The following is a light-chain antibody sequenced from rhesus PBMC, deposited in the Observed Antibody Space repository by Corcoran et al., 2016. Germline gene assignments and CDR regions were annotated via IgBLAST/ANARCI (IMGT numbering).Light chain of an antibody. CDR1: QSLVHSDWKTY. CDR2: QVS. Sequence: DVVMTQSPLSLPVTLGQPASISCRSSQSLVHSDWKTYLNWLQQKPGQPPGRLIYQVSNRDSGVPDRFSGSGAGTDFTLKISRVEAEDVGVYYCMQGTHWPYSFGQGTKVEIK. V-gene: IGKV2S9*01. J-gene: IGKJ2*01. CDR3: MQGTHWPYS.